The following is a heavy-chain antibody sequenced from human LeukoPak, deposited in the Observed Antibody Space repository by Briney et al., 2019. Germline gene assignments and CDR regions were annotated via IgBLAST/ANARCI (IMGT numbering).Heavy chain of an antibody. J-gene: IGHJ4*02. V-gene: IGHV4-59*01. Sequence: PSETLSLTCTVSGGSISSYYWSWIRQPPGKGLEWIGYIYYSGSTNYNPSLKSRVTISVDTSKNQFSLKLSSVTAADTAVYYCARGNPPLAYCGGDCYEFDYWGQGTLVTVSS. D-gene: IGHD2-21*01. CDR3: ARGNPPLAYCGGDCYEFDY. CDR2: IYYSGST. CDR1: GGSISSYY.